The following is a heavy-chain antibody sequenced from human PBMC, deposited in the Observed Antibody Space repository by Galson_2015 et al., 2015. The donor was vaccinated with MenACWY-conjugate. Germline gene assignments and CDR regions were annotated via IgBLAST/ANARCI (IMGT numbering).Heavy chain of an antibody. J-gene: IGHJ5*01. V-gene: IGHV3-15*01. D-gene: IGHD3-3*01. CDR2: IKSKTVGGTT. CDR3: TPDYDFWSGYYTNYDS. CDR1: GFIFSNAW. Sequence: SLRLSCAASGFIFSNAWMSWVRQAPGKGLEWVGRIKSKTVGGTTDYAAPVKGRFTISRDDSKDTLYLQMSSLKTEDTAVYYCTPDYDFWSGYYTNYDSWGQGTLVTVSS.